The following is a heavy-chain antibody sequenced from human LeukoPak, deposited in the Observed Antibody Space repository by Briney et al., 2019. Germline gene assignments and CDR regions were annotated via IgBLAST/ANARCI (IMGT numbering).Heavy chain of an antibody. D-gene: IGHD1-1*01. J-gene: IGHJ6*03. CDR2: INHSGST. CDR1: GGSFSGYY. CDR3: ARGRWNPYYYYYMDV. V-gene: IGHV4-34*01. Sequence: PSETLSLTCAVYGGSFSGYYWSWIRQPPGKGLEWIGEINHSGSTNYNPSLKSRVTISVDTSKNQFSLKLSSVTAADTAVYYCARGRWNPYYYYYMDVWGKGTTVTVSS.